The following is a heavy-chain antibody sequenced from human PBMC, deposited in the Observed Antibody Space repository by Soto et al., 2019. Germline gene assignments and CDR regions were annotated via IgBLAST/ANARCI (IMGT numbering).Heavy chain of an antibody. CDR2: INVGNGNT. CDR3: ATPRGYDDCLDS. V-gene: IGHV1-3*01. CDR1: GYNFTRYN. D-gene: IGHD2-21*02. Sequence: QVQLVQSGAEVKKPGASVKVSCKTPGYNFTRYNIHWVRQAPGQRLEWMAWINVGNGNTRYSQKFQGRLTLTRDTPGNTAYLELNSLISEDTAVYYCATPRGYDDCLDSWGQGTLVTVSS. J-gene: IGHJ4*02.